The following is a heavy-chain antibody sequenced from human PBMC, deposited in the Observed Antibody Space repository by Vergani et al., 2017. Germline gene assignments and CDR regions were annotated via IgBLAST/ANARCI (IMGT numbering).Heavy chain of an antibody. D-gene: IGHD2-8*01. CDR3: ARDCTSGGCPDNYGMDV. CDR2: IGSSGPYI. Sequence: EVQLVESGGGSAQPGESLRLSCAASGFTFSDFSMSWVRQAPGKGLEWVAFIGSSGPYINYADSVKGRFIISRDNTNNSLFLQLRSLRAEDAAVYYCARDCTSGGCPDNYGMDVWGQGATVTVSS. CDR1: GFTFSDFS. J-gene: IGHJ6*02. V-gene: IGHV3-21*06.